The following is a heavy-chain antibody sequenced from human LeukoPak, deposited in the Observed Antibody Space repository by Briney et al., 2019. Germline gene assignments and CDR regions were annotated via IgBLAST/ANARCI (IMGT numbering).Heavy chain of an antibody. J-gene: IGHJ6*03. V-gene: IGHV3-23*01. Sequence: GGSLRLSCAASGFTFSSYAMSWVRQAPGKGLEWVSAISGSGGSTYYADSVKGRFTISRDNSKNTLYLQMNSLRAEDTAVYYCAKEGVRGSYYYYYYMDVWGKGTTVTVSS. CDR2: ISGSGGST. D-gene: IGHD3-10*01. CDR1: GFTFSSYA. CDR3: AKEGVRGSYYYYYYMDV.